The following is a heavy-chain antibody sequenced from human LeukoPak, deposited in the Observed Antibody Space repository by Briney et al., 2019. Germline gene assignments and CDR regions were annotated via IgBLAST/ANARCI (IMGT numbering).Heavy chain of an antibody. D-gene: IGHD2-15*01. J-gene: IGHJ5*02. CDR1: GFTFSAYS. CDR2: ISSGSRYI. V-gene: IGHV3-21*01. CDR3: AKCSGGNCYHSDDH. Sequence: SLRLSCAASGFTFSAYSMNWVRQAPGKGLGWVSSISSGSRYIYYADSVKGRFTISRDNAKDSLYLQMNSLRAEDTAVYYCAKCSGGNCYHSDDHWGQGTLVTVSP.